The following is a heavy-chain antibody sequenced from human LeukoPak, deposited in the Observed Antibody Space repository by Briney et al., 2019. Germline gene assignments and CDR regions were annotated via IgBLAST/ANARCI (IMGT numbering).Heavy chain of an antibody. D-gene: IGHD2-2*01. CDR1: GGSISSGGYY. CDR2: IYYSGST. V-gene: IGHV4-31*03. Sequence: SETLSLTCTVSGGSISSGGYYWSWIRQHPGKGLEWIGYIYYSGSTYYNPSLKSRVTISVDKSKNQFSLKLSSVTAADTAVYYCARVPVAMFWFDPWGQGTLVTVSS. CDR3: ARVPVAMFWFDP. J-gene: IGHJ5*02.